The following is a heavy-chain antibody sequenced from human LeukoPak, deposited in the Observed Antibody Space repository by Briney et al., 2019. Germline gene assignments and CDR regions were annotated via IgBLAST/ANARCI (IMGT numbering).Heavy chain of an antibody. CDR3: ARARLLRYYDWLLYHSNWFDP. D-gene: IGHD3-9*01. J-gene: IGHJ5*02. CDR1: GYTFTNYG. Sequence: ASVKVSCRASGYTFTNYGISWVRQAPGQGLEWMGWISAYNGNTNYAQKLQGRVTMTTDTSTSTAYMELRSLRSDDTAVYYCARARLLRYYDWLLYHSNWFDPWGQGTLVTVSS. V-gene: IGHV1-18*01. CDR2: ISAYNGNT.